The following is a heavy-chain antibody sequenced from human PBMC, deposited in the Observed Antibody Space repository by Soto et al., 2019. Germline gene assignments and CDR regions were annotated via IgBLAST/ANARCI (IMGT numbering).Heavy chain of an antibody. CDR1: GFTFSSYA. Sequence: EVQLLESGGGLVQPGGSLRLSCAASGFTFSSYAMSWVRQAPGKGLEWVSAISGSDGSTYYADSVKGRFTISRDNSKNTLYLQMNSLRAEDTAVYYCTASSGWYNAFDIWGQGTMVTVSS. J-gene: IGHJ3*02. V-gene: IGHV3-23*01. CDR3: TASSGWYNAFDI. CDR2: ISGSDGST. D-gene: IGHD6-19*01.